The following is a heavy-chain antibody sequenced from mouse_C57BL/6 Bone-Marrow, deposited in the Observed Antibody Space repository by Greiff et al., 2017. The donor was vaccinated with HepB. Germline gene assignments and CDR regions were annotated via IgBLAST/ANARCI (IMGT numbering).Heavy chain of an antibody. CDR2: IYPGSGNT. CDR3: ARGDGNYEAMDY. J-gene: IGHJ4*01. D-gene: IGHD2-1*01. Sequence: QVHVKQSGPELVKPGASVKISCKASGYSFTSYYIHWVKQRPGQGLEWIGWIYPGSGNTKYNEKFKGKATLTADTSSSTAYMQLSSLTSEDSAVYYWARGDGNYEAMDYWGQGTAVTVTA. V-gene: IGHV1-66*01. CDR1: GYSFTSYY.